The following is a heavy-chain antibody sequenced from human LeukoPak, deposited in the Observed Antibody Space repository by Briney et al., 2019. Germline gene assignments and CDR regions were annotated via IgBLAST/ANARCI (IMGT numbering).Heavy chain of an antibody. CDR2: ISSSGSYI. Sequence: GGSLRLSCAASGFTFSSYSMNWVRQAPGKGLEWLSSISSSGSYIYYADSVKGRFTFSRDNAKNSLYLQMDSLRAEDTAVYYCARSRSGLVLDYWGQGTLVTVSS. CDR1: GFTFSSYS. D-gene: IGHD3-22*01. V-gene: IGHV3-21*01. J-gene: IGHJ4*02. CDR3: ARSRSGLVLDY.